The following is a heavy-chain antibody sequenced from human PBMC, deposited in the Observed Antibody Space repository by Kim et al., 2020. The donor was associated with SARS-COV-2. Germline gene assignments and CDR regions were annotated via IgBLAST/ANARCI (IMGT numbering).Heavy chain of an antibody. CDR1: GFTFSSYA. D-gene: IGHD2-2*01. CDR2: ISGSGGST. Sequence: GGSLRLSCAASGFTFSSYAMSWVRQAPGKGLEWVSAISGSGGSTYYADSVKGRFTISRDNSKNTLYLQMNSLRAEDTAVYYCAKPREKISVVVPAATFDYWGQGTLVTVSS. J-gene: IGHJ4*02. V-gene: IGHV3-23*01. CDR3: AKPREKISVVVPAATFDY.